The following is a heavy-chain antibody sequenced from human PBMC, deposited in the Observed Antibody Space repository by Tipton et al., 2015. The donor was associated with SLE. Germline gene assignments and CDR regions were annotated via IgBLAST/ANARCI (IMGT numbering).Heavy chain of an antibody. CDR1: GYIFDNYW. CDR3: ARFPSGIGLDF. J-gene: IGHJ4*02. CDR2: IYPGDSDT. V-gene: IGHV5-51*03. D-gene: IGHD2-15*01. Sequence: QSGAEVKEPGESLKISCRGSGYIFDNYWIVWVRQMPGKGLEWMGIIYPGDSDTTYSLSFEGQVTISVDKSISTAYLQWNSLKASDSAMYYCARFPSGIGLDFWGQGTLVTVSS.